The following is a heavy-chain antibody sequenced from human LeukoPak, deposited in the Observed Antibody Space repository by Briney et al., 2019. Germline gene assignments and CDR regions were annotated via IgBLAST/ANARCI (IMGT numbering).Heavy chain of an antibody. D-gene: IGHD3-22*01. V-gene: IGHV3-7*01. Sequence: GGCLRLSPAASGFTPCTYWMSRVAEAPGQGLGGGGNIGTGGREKYSVDSVTGRATTSREKTRNSLSLHINRLRGEDTAVYYCARDVALSTYHFDRSGFLDYWVQGTLVTVSS. CDR3: ARDVALSTYHFDRSGFLDY. CDR2: IGTGGREK. CDR1: GFTPCTYW. J-gene: IGHJ4*02.